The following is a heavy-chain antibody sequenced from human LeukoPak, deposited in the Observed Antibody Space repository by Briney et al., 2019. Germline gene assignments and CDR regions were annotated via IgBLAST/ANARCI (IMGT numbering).Heavy chain of an antibody. V-gene: IGHV4-34*01. Sequence: SETLSLTCAVYGGSFSGYYWSWIRQPPGKGLEWIGEINHSGSTNYNPSLKSRVTISVDTSKSQFSLKLSSVTAAETAVYYCARRVKPQYYYDSSGYYRHWGQGTLVTVS. D-gene: IGHD3-22*01. CDR1: GGSFSGYY. CDR2: INHSGST. J-gene: IGHJ4*02. CDR3: ARRVKPQYYYDSSGYYRH.